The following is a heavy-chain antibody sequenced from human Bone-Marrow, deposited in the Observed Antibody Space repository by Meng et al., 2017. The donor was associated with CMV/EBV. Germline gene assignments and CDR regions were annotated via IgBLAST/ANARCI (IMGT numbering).Heavy chain of an antibody. CDR1: TSGVG. CDR3: AHTIKGYCSSTSCYPDWFDP. Sequence: TSGVGVGWTRQPTGKALEWLTLIYWNDDKRYSPSLKSRLTITKDTSKNQVVLTMTNMDPVDTATYYCAHTIKGYCSSTSCYPDWFDPWGQGTLVTVSS. J-gene: IGHJ5*02. D-gene: IGHD2-2*01. CDR2: IYWNDDK. V-gene: IGHV2-5*01.